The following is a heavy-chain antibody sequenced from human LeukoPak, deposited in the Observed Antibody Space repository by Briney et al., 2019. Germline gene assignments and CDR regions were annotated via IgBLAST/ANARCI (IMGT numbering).Heavy chain of an antibody. D-gene: IGHD3-10*01. CDR3: ARGSGGGSGTYYYYYMDV. J-gene: IGHJ6*03. Sequence: PGGSLRLSCAASGFTFSSYEMYWVRQAPGKGLEWVSYISPTGSTMYYADSVKGRFTISRDNAKNSLYLQMNSLRAEDTAMYYCARGSGGGSGTYYYYYMDVWGNGTTVTVSS. CDR1: GFTFSSYE. V-gene: IGHV3-48*03. CDR2: ISPTGSTM.